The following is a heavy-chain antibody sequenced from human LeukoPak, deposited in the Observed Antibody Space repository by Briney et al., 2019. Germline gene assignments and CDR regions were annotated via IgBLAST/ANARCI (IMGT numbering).Heavy chain of an antibody. V-gene: IGHV1-24*01. CDR3: ARDRPNYGSGTRAFDP. Sequence: ASVKVSCKVSGYTLTELSMHWVRLAPGKGLEWMGGFDPEDGETIYAQKFQGRVTMTEDTSTDTAYMELSSLRSEDTAVYYCARDRPNYGSGTRAFDPWGQGTLVTVSS. D-gene: IGHD3-10*01. CDR2: FDPEDGET. CDR1: GYTLTELS. J-gene: IGHJ5*02.